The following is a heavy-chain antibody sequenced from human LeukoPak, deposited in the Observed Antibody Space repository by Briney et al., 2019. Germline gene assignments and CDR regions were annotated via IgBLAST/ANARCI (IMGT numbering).Heavy chain of an antibody. J-gene: IGHJ3*02. CDR3: AKSHQITMIVVVIPDAFDI. V-gene: IGHV3-23*01. Sequence: GGSLRLSCAVSGFPFIIGNHAMSWVRQAPGKGLEWVSTISGSGDSTYYADSVKGRFIISRDNSKSTLYLQMNSLRTEDTAVYYCAKSHQITMIVVVIPDAFDIWGQGTMVTVSS. CDR1: GFPFIIGNHA. D-gene: IGHD3-22*01. CDR2: ISGSGDST.